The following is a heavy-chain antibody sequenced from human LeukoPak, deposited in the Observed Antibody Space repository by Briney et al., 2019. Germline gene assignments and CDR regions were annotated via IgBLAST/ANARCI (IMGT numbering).Heavy chain of an antibody. D-gene: IGHD3-3*01. CDR2: ISGSGDST. J-gene: IGHJ4*02. CDR3: AKKPYDFWSGYCDY. V-gene: IGHV3-23*01. CDR1: GFTFSSYA. Sequence: PGGYLRLSCAASGFTFSSYAMSWVRQAPGKGLEWVSAISGSGDSTYYADSVKGRFTISRDNSKNTLYLQMNSLRAEDTAVYYCAKKPYDFWSGYCDYWGQGTLVTVSS.